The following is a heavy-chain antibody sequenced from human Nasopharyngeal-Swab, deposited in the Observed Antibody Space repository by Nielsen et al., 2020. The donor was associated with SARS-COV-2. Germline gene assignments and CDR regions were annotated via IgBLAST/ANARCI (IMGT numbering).Heavy chain of an antibody. J-gene: IGHJ4*02. D-gene: IGHD3-22*01. CDR1: GGSISSYY. V-gene: IGHV4-59*13. CDR2: IYYSEST. Sequence: SETLTLTCTVSGGSISSYYWSWIRQPPGKGLERFRNIYYSESTNYNPSLKCPVTISVDTSKNQFSLKLSSVTAADTAVYYCASGSGYYDSSGYSDYWGQGTLVTVSS. CDR3: ASGSGYYDSSGYSDY.